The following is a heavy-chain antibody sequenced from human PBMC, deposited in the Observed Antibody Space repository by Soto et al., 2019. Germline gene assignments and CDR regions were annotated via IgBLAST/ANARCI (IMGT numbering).Heavy chain of an antibody. D-gene: IGHD3-3*01. CDR2: IYYSGST. Sequence: SETLSLTCTVSGGSISSYYWSWIRQPPGKGLEWIGYIYYSGSTNYNPSLKSRVTISVDTSKNQFSLKLSSVTAADTAVYYCARDYHDFWSGHYYYYYMDVWGKGTTVTVSS. J-gene: IGHJ6*03. CDR3: ARDYHDFWSGHYYYYYMDV. CDR1: GGSISSYY. V-gene: IGHV4-59*01.